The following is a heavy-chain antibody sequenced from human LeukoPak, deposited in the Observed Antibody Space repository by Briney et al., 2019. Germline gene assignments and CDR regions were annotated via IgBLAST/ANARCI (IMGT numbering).Heavy chain of an antibody. D-gene: IGHD1-1*01. Sequence: SDTLSLTCTVSGASISSTSYYWGWIHQPPGKGLEWIGSTYYRGTTYYNPSLKSRVTISVDTSKNQFSLKLSSVTAADTAVYYCARDWNRYAYWGQGTLVTVSS. CDR2: TYYRGTT. V-gene: IGHV4-39*07. J-gene: IGHJ4*02. CDR3: ARDWNRYAY. CDR1: GASISSTSYY.